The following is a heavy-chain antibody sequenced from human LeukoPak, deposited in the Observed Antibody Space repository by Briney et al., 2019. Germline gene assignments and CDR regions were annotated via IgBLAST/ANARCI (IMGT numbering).Heavy chain of an antibody. J-gene: IGHJ6*02. V-gene: IGHV3-21*01. CDR3: ARVIIPLPILWFGESHHIDYYYYGMDV. CDR1: GFTFSSYS. Sequence: GGSLRLSCAASGFTFSSYSMNWVRQAPGKRLEWVSSISSSSSYIYYADSVKGRFAISRDNAKNSLYLQMNSLRAEDTAVYYCARVIIPLPILWFGESHHIDYYYYGMDVWGQGTTVTVSS. CDR2: ISSSSSYI. D-gene: IGHD3-10*01.